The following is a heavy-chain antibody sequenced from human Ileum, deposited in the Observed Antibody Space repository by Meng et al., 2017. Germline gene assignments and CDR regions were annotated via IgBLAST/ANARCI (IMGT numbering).Heavy chain of an antibody. J-gene: IGHJ5*02. CDR1: GGTLTGYQ. CDR2: SNHSGIT. Sequence: QWAAGLLKHSRTLSLVCACYGGTLTGYQLTWTPQPPGKWMEWMGKSNHSGITRYNPPLKSRVTIYLDTSKTHFSLILRSLTAADTAVYYCPSSIRRDLPWGQGTLVTVSS. V-gene: IGHV4-34*01. CDR3: PSSIRRDLP.